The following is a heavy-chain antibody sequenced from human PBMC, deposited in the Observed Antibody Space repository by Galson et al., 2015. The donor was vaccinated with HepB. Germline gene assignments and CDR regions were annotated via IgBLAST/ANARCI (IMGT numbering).Heavy chain of an antibody. CDR2: IRYDGTKK. J-gene: IGHJ3*01. D-gene: IGHD5-12*01. V-gene: IGHV3-30*02. CDR1: GFPFSNYA. Sequence: SLRLSCAASGFPFSNYAMYWVRQAPGKGLEWVASIRYDGTKKDYVDSVKGRFTISRDNSKNTLFLQMNSLRAEDTAVYHCAKRRRGYSGYDWGAAFDVWGQGTMVTVSS. CDR3: AKRRRGYSGYDWGAAFDV.